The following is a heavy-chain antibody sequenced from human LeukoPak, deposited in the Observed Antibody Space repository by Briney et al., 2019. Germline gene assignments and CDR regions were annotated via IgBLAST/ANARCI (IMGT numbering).Heavy chain of an antibody. CDR1: GFTFSSYA. D-gene: IGHD4-23*01. V-gene: IGHV3-30*04. J-gene: IGHJ4*02. CDR2: ISYDGSNK. Sequence: GGSLRLSCAASGFTFSSYAMHWVRQAPGKGLEWVAVISYDGSNKYYADSVKGRFTISRDNSKNTPYLQMNSLRAEDTAVYYCARDYGGNSGLDYWGQGTLVTVSS. CDR3: ARDYGGNSGLDY.